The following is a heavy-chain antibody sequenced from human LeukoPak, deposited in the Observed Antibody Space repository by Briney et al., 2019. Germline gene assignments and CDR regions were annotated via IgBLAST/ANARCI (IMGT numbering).Heavy chain of an antibody. J-gene: IGHJ3*02. V-gene: IGHV3-13*01. CDR2: IGTAGDT. Sequence: GGSLRLSCAASGFTFSSYDMHWVRQATGNGLEWVSAIGTAGDTYYPGSGKARFTISRENAKNSLYLQMNSLRAGDTAVYYCAGGGVITLGGVIVGGAFGIWGQGTMVTVSS. D-gene: IGHD3-16*02. CDR1: GFTFSSYD. CDR3: AGGGVITLGGVIVGGAFGI.